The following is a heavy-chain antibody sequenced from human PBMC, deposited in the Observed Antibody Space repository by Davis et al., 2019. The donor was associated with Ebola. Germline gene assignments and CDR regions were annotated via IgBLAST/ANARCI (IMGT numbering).Heavy chain of an antibody. J-gene: IGHJ5*02. CDR3: ARGVPKGYSSGWYERYNWFDP. V-gene: IGHV4-39*07. CDR2: IYYSGRT. Sequence: SETLSLTCTVSGGSISSSNYYWGWIRQPPGKGLEWIGIIYYSGRTYYNPSLKSRVTISVDTSKNQFSLKLSSVTAADTAVYYCARGVPKGYSSGWYERYNWFDPWGQGTLVTVSS. D-gene: IGHD6-19*01. CDR1: GGSISSSNYY.